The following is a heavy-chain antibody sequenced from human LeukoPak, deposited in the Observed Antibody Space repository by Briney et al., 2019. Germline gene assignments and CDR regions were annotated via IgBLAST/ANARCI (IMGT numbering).Heavy chain of an antibody. CDR1: GYTFTSYY. Sequence: ASVKVSCKASGYTFTSYYMHWVRQAPGQGLELIGLINPTGGSTGYAQKFQGRFTMTRDMSTSTDYMELSSLRSEDTAIYYCARDNSVGDNAWWFDPWGQGTLVTVSS. CDR3: ARDNSVGDNAWWFDP. CDR2: INPTGGST. D-gene: IGHD1-26*01. J-gene: IGHJ5*02. V-gene: IGHV1-46*01.